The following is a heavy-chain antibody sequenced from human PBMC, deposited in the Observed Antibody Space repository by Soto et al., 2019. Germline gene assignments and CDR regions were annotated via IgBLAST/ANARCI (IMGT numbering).Heavy chain of an antibody. CDR3: ARSPSWETTVTPYYFDY. CDR2: MNPKSANT. D-gene: IGHD4-4*01. CDR1: RYTFISYD. J-gene: IGHJ4*02. Sequence: QVQLVQSGAEVKKPGASVKVSCKASRYTFISYDINWVRQATGQGLEWMGWMNPKSANTGYAQNFQGRVTMTRNTSISTAYMELSSLRSEDTAVYDCARSPSWETTVTPYYFDYWGQGTLVTVSS. V-gene: IGHV1-8*01.